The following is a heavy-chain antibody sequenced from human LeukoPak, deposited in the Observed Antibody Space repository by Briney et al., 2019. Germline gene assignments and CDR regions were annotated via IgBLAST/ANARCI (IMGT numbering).Heavy chain of an antibody. V-gene: IGHV7-4-1*01. Sequence: ASVKVSCKASGYTFTSYAMNWVRQAPGQGLEWMGWINTNTGNPTYAQGFTGRFVFSLDTSVSTAYLQICSLKAEDTAVYYCARDRGSSWYKYYYYYYGMDVWGKGTTVTVSS. J-gene: IGHJ6*04. D-gene: IGHD6-13*01. CDR1: GYTFTSYA. CDR2: INTNTGNP. CDR3: ARDRGSSWYKYYYYYYGMDV.